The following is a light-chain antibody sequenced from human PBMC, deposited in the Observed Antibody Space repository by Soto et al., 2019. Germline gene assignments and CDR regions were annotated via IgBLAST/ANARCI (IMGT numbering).Light chain of an antibody. J-gene: IGKJ5*01. CDR3: QQYTGPPTP. V-gene: IGKV3-20*01. Sequence: SAATLSVYTGPRVTLSGRASQSISSYLAWYQQRPGQAPRLLIYGASTRAAGIPDRFSGSGSGTDFTLTITRLEPEDSAVYFCQQYTGPPTPFGQGTRLEI. CDR1: QSISSY. CDR2: GAS.